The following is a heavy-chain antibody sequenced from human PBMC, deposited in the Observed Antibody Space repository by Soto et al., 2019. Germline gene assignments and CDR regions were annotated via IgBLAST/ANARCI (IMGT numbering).Heavy chain of an antibody. CDR3: GRSFLSGPDY. Sequence: SLCPSCTVSGFTFLEYAVKCARQAPGKGMEWVGVITSKAYGEIREYAASVKGRLTIFRDDSKAIASLQMTSFKSEDTGVYYCGRSFLSGPDYWGQGTMVTVSS. J-gene: IGHJ4*02. V-gene: IGHV3-49*04. CDR1: GFTFLEYA. CDR2: ITSKAYGEIR. D-gene: IGHD3-3*01.